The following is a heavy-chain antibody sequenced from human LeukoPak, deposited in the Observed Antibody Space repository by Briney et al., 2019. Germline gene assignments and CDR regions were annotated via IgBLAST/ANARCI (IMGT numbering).Heavy chain of an antibody. CDR2: ISSSSSYI. CDR3: ARSAGYCSGGSCYRTYLDY. D-gene: IGHD2-15*01. Sequence: GGSLRLSCAASGFTFSSYSMNWVRQAPGKGLEWVSSISSSSSYIYYAASVKGRFTISRDNAQNSLYLQMNSLSAEDTAVYYCARSAGYCSGGSCYRTYLDYWGQGTLVTVSS. V-gene: IGHV3-21*01. J-gene: IGHJ4*02. CDR1: GFTFSSYS.